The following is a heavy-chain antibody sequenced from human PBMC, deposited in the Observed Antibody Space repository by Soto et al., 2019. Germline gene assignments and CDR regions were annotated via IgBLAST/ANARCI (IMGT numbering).Heavy chain of an antibody. CDR1: GYTFTSYG. D-gene: IGHD3-9*01. V-gene: IGHV1-18*01. CDR2: ISAYNGNT. Sequence: ASVKVSCKASGYTFTSYGISWVRQAPGQGLEWMGWISAYNGNTNYAQKLQGRVTMTTDTSTSTAYMELRSLRSDDTAVYSCARDLMGESEYDILTGYPDAFDIWGQ. CDR3: ARDLMGESEYDILTGYPDAFDI. J-gene: IGHJ3*02.